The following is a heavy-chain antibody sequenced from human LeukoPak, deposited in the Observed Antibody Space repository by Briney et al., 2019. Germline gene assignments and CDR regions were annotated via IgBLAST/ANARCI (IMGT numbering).Heavy chain of an antibody. CDR2: INPNSGGT. Sequence: WASVKVSCKASGYTFTGYYMHWVRQAPGQGLEWMGWINPNSGGTNYAQKFQGRVTMTRDTSISTAYMELSRLRSDDTAVYYCARGLERDYDSSSYHYWGQGTLVTVSS. J-gene: IGHJ4*02. D-gene: IGHD3-22*01. V-gene: IGHV1-2*02. CDR1: GYTFTGYY. CDR3: ARGLERDYDSSSYHY.